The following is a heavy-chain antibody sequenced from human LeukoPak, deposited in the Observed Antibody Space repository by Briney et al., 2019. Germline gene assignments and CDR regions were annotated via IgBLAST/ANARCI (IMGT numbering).Heavy chain of an antibody. CDR2: IIPIFGTA. Sequence: ASVKVSCKASGYTFTSYGISWVRQAPGQGLEWMGGIIPIFGTANYAQKFQGRVTITTDESTSTAYMELSSLRSEDTAVYYCARGDIVVVSVKAFDIWGQGTMVTVSS. CDR1: GYTFTSYG. J-gene: IGHJ3*02. D-gene: IGHD2-21*01. V-gene: IGHV1-69*05. CDR3: ARGDIVVVSVKAFDI.